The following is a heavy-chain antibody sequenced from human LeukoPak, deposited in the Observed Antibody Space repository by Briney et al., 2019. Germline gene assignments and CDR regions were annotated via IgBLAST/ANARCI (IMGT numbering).Heavy chain of an antibody. CDR3: ATDISWFDP. J-gene: IGHJ5*02. V-gene: IGHV4-4*07. Sequence: SETLSRTCTVSGGSINSYYWSWIRQPAGKGLEWIGRISASGSTNYAPSLRSRVTMSVDTSKNQFSLKLNSVTAADTAVYYCATDISWFDPWGRGTLVPVSS. CDR1: GGSINSYY. CDR2: ISASGST.